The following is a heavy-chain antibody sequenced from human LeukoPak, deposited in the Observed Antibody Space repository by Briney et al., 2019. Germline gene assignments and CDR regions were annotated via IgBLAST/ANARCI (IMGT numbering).Heavy chain of an antibody. CDR3: AKDPAPSSRNRYCSGGSCYSAYAFDI. D-gene: IGHD2-15*01. V-gene: IGHV3-9*01. Sequence: SGRSLRLSCAASGFTFDDYAMHWVRQAPGKGLEWVSGISWNSGSIGYADSVKGRFTISRDNAKNSLYLQMNSLRAEDTALYYCAKDPAPSSRNRYCSGGSCYSAYAFDIWGQGTMVTVSS. CDR2: ISWNSGSI. J-gene: IGHJ3*02. CDR1: GFTFDDYA.